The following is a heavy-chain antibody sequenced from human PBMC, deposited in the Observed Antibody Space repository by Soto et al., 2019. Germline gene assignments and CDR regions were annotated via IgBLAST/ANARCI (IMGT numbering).Heavy chain of an antibody. J-gene: IGHJ4*02. Sequence: EVQLVESGGGLVQPGGSLRLSCAGSGFNFSDYWRSWVRQAPGKGLEWVANMNQDGSEKYYVDSVKGRFTISRDNAKKSLYLQMNSLRAEDTAVYYCARDGKQCSGSKCYWSPPNDWGQGTLVTVAS. CDR1: GFNFSDYW. D-gene: IGHD2-15*01. CDR2: MNQDGSEK. CDR3: ARDGKQCSGSKCYWSPPND. V-gene: IGHV3-7*01.